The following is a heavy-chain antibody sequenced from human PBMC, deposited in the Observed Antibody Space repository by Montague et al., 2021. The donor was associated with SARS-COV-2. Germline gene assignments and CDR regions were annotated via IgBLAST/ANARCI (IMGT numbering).Heavy chain of an antibody. J-gene: IGHJ5*02. CDR2: IYYSGST. V-gene: IGHV4-39*01. CDR3: ARQGSGSYYNWFDP. Sequence: SETPSLTCTVSGGSISSSSYYWGWIRQPPGKGLEWIGSIYYSGSTYYNPSLKSRVTISVDTSKNQFSLKLSSVTAADTAVYYCARQGSGSYYNWFDPWGQGTLVTVSS. D-gene: IGHD1-26*01. CDR1: GGSISSSSYY.